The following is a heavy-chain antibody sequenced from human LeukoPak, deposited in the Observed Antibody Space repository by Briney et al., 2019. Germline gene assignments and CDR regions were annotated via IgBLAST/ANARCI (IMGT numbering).Heavy chain of an antibody. CDR3: ARRRYCSSTSCYLNGMDV. V-gene: IGHV4-39*01. Sequence: PSETLSLTCTVSGGSISSSSYYWGWIRQPPGKGLEWIGSIYYSGSTYYNPSLKSRVTISVDTSKNQFSLKLSSVTAADTAVYYCARRRYCSSTSCYLNGMDVWGQGTTVTVSS. CDR2: IYYSGST. J-gene: IGHJ6*02. CDR1: GGSISSSSYY. D-gene: IGHD2-2*01.